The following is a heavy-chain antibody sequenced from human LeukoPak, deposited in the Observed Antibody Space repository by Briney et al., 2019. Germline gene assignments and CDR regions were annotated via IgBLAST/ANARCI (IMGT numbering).Heavy chain of an antibody. CDR3: ARDRGIAVAGFGPGGYHPPDY. Sequence: GASVKVSCKASGYTFTSYYMHWVRQAPGQGLEWMGWINPNSGGTNYAQKFQGRVTMTRDTSISTAYMELSRLRSDDTAVYYCARDRGIAVAGFGPGGYHPPDYWGQGTLVTVSS. CDR2: INPNSGGT. CDR1: GYTFTSYY. D-gene: IGHD6-19*01. V-gene: IGHV1-2*02. J-gene: IGHJ4*02.